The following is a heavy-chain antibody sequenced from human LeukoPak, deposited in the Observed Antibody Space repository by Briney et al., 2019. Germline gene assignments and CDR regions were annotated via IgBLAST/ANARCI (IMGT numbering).Heavy chain of an antibody. CDR3: AKDNPSTNGVCLGLDY. Sequence: PGGSLRLSCAASGFTFSSYEMNWVRQAPGKGLEWVSYISSSGSTIYYADSVKGRFTISRDNAKNTLYLQMNSLRAEDTAVYYCAKDNPSTNGVCLGLDYWGQGTLVTVSS. V-gene: IGHV3-48*03. CDR2: ISSSGSTI. J-gene: IGHJ4*02. D-gene: IGHD2-8*01. CDR1: GFTFSSYE.